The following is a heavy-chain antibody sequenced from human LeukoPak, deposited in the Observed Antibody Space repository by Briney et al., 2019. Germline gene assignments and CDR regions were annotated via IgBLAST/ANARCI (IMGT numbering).Heavy chain of an antibody. CDR2: IKPSGGST. Sequence: ASLKVSCKASGYSFTTYYMHWVRHAPGQGLEWMGIIKPSGGSTSYAQKFQDRVTMTRDTSTSTVYMELSSLRSEDTAVYYCARVHDSDWYFDYWGQGTLVTVSS. CDR3: ARVHDSDWYFDY. CDR1: GYSFTTYY. V-gene: IGHV1-46*01. J-gene: IGHJ4*02. D-gene: IGHD6-19*01.